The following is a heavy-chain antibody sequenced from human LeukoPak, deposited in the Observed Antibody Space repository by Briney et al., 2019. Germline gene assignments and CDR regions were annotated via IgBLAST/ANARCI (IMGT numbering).Heavy chain of an antibody. CDR3: ARDTVVVPAAMQGYGMDV. V-gene: IGHV4-59*01. D-gene: IGHD2-2*01. CDR1: GGSFSGYY. J-gene: IGHJ6*02. Sequence: PSETLSLTCAVYGGSFSGYYWSWIRQPPGKGLEWIGYIYYSGSTNYNPSLKSRVTISVDTSKNQFSLKLSSVTAADTAVYYCARDTVVVPAAMQGYGMDVWGQGTTVTVSS. CDR2: IYYSGST.